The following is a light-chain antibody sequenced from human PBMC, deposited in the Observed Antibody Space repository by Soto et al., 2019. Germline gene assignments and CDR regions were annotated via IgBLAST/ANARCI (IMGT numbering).Light chain of an antibody. CDR1: QYIGSN. Sequence: EIGVTQTTTTLSVSPGERATLSCRASQYIGSNLAWYQQKPGQAPRLLIYGASNRATGIPDRFSGSGSGTDFTLTISRLEPEDFAVYYCQQYGSSGTFGQGTKVDIK. J-gene: IGKJ1*01. CDR2: GAS. CDR3: QQYGSSGT. V-gene: IGKV3-20*01.